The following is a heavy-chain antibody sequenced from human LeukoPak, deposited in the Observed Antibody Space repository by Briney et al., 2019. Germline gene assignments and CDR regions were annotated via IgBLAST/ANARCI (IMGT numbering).Heavy chain of an antibody. CDR3: ARESYDFWSGYYLNYYYYYGMDV. Sequence: GGSLRLSCAASGFTFSSYGMHWVRQAPGKGLEWVAVISYDGSNKYYADSVKGRFTISRDNSKNTLYLQMNSLRAEDTAVYYCARESYDFWSGYYLNYYYYYGMDVWGQGATVTVSS. J-gene: IGHJ6*02. CDR2: ISYDGSNK. V-gene: IGHV3-30*03. CDR1: GFTFSSYG. D-gene: IGHD3-3*01.